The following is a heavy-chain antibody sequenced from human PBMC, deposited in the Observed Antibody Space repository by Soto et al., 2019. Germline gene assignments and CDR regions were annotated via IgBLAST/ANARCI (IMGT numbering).Heavy chain of an antibody. Sequence: EVQLLESGGGLVQPGGSLRLSCAASGFTFSNYAMNWVRQAPGKGLEWVSTISSSSGSTYYADSVKGRFTISRDNSKNFLYLQMNSLRGDDTAVYYCAKVGNERYSGQHSDYWGQGTLVTISS. J-gene: IGHJ4*02. CDR2: ISSSSGST. CDR3: AKVGNERYSGQHSDY. V-gene: IGHV3-23*01. D-gene: IGHD5-12*01. CDR1: GFTFSNYA.